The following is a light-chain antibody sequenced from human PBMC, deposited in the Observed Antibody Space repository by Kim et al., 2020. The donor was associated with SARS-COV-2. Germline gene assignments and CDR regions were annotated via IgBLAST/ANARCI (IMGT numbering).Light chain of an antibody. J-gene: IGKJ4*01. V-gene: IGKV3-11*01. CDR3: QQRTTWPLT. CDR1: QSINNY. Sequence: SLSPGERATLSCRASQSINNYLAWYQHKPGQAPRLLIYAASNRATGIPARFSGSGSGTDFTLTISSLEPDDFAVYYCQQRTTWPLTFGGGTKLEI. CDR2: AAS.